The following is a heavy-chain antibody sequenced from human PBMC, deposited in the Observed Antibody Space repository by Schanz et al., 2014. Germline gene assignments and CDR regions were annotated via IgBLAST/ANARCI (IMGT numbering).Heavy chain of an antibody. CDR3: AKDTGYCHGGACYCFEY. Sequence: QVQVVESGGGVVQPGRSLRLSCVASGFTFSSYGMHWVRQAPGKGLEWVAVISYDGNNEDYADSVKGRFSISRDNSQNTLYLQMDSLRPEDTAVYFCAKDTGYCHGGACYCFEYWGLGILVTVSS. J-gene: IGHJ4*02. V-gene: IGHV3-30*18. D-gene: IGHD2-8*02. CDR2: ISYDGNNE. CDR1: GFTFSSYG.